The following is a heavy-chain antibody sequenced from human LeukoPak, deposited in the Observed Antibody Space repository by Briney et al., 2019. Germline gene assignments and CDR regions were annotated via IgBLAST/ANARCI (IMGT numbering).Heavy chain of an antibody. CDR1: GFTFSSYE. CDR2: ISSSGATT. Sequence: GGSLRLSCAASGFTFSSYEMNWVRQAPGKGLECISYISSSGATTYYADSVKGRFTISRDNAKNSLYLQMNSLRADDTAIYYCARGRDDDFWTGFALFDSWGQGSLVTVSA. V-gene: IGHV3-48*03. J-gene: IGHJ4*02. D-gene: IGHD3/OR15-3a*01. CDR3: ARGRDDDFWTGFALFDS.